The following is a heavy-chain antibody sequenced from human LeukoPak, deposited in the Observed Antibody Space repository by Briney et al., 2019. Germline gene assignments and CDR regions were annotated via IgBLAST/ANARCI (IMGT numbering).Heavy chain of an antibody. Sequence: GASVKVSCKASGYTFIGYYMHWVRQAPGQGPEWMGWINPNSGGTNYAQKFQGRVTMTRDTSISTAYMELSRLRSDDTAVYYCARVDYDYVWGSYRLDYWGQGTLVTVSS. D-gene: IGHD3-16*02. CDR2: INPNSGGT. J-gene: IGHJ4*02. CDR1: GYTFIGYY. CDR3: ARVDYDYVWGSYRLDY. V-gene: IGHV1-2*02.